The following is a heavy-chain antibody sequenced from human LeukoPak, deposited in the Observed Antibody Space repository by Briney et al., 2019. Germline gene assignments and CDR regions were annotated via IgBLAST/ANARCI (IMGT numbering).Heavy chain of an antibody. J-gene: IGHJ3*02. D-gene: IGHD2-15*01. CDR3: ARPRVVAATVDAFDI. Sequence: ASVKVSCKASGGTFSSYAISWVRQAPGQGLEWMRGIIPIFGTANYAQKFQGRVTITADESTSTAYMELSSLRSEDTAVYYCARPRVVAATVDAFDIWGQGTMVTVSS. V-gene: IGHV1-69*13. CDR2: IIPIFGTA. CDR1: GGTFSSYA.